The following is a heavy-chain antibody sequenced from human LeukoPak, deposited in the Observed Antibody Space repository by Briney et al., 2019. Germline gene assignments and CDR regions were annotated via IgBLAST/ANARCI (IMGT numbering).Heavy chain of an antibody. Sequence: SETLSLTCTVSGGSISNSDYYWGWIRQPPGKGLEWIGSIYHSGSTYYNPSLKSRVTISVDTSKKQFSLKLSSVTAADTAVYYCARASRYYHMLTGYYLSAFDYWGQGTLVTVPS. CDR3: ARASRYYHMLTGYYLSAFDY. V-gene: IGHV4-39*01. J-gene: IGHJ4*02. CDR1: GGSISNSDYY. D-gene: IGHD3-9*01. CDR2: IYHSGST.